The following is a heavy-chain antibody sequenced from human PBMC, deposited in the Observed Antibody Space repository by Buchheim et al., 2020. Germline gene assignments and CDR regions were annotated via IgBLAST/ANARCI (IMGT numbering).Heavy chain of an antibody. D-gene: IGHD4-17*01. V-gene: IGHV3-30*18. Sequence: QVQLVESGGGVVQPGRSLRLSCAASGFTFSSNGMHWVRQAPGKGLEWVAFISYDGSNNHYADSVKGRFTISRDNSKNTLYLQMNSLRTEDTAVYYCAKDRGYGTYHFDYWGQGNL. J-gene: IGHJ4*02. CDR3: AKDRGYGTYHFDY. CDR1: GFTFSSNG. CDR2: ISYDGSNN.